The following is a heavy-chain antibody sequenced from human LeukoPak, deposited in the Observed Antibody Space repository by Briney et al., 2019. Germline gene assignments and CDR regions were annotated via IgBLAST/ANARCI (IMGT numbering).Heavy chain of an antibody. CDR1: GFTFSSYG. CDR3: AKDANPYSSSWYPWDY. Sequence: GGSLRLSCAASGFTFSSYGMHWVREAPGKGLEGVALIRYDGSNIFYADSVKGRFTISRDNSKNTLYLQMNSLRAEDTAVYYCAKDANPYSSSWYPWDYWGQGTLVTVSS. J-gene: IGHJ4*02. V-gene: IGHV3-30*02. CDR2: IRYDGSNI. D-gene: IGHD6-13*01.